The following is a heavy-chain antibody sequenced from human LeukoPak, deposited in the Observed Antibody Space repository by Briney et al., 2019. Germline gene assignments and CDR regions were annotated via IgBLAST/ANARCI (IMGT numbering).Heavy chain of an antibody. CDR3: AREGYASVVYTAGWFDP. CDR1: GGSISSSSYY. D-gene: IGHD3-16*01. Sequence: PSETLSLTCTVSGGSISSSSYYWGWIRQPPGKGLEWIGSIYYSGSTYYNPSLKSRVTISVDASKNQFSLKLSSVTAADTAVYYCAREGYASVVYTAGWFDPWGQGTLVTVSS. J-gene: IGHJ5*02. CDR2: IYYSGST. V-gene: IGHV4-39*07.